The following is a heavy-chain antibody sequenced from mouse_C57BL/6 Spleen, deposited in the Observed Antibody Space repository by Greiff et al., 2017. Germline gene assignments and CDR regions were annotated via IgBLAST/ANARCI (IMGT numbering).Heavy chain of an antibody. CDR1: GYSITSGYY. CDR3: ASYLDY. V-gene: IGHV3-6*01. J-gene: IGHJ2*01. Sequence: VQLQQSGPGLVKPSQSLSLTCPVTGYSITSGYYWNWIRQPPGNKLEWMGYNSYDGSNNYNPSLKNRISITRDTSKNQFFLKLNSVTTEDTATYYCASYLDYWGQGTTLTVSS. CDR2: NSYDGSN.